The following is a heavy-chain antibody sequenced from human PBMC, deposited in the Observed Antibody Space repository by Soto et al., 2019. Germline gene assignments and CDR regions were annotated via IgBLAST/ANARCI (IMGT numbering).Heavy chain of an antibody. CDR3: ARVPSGGMDV. J-gene: IGHJ6*02. CDR2: IYYSGST. D-gene: IGHD3-10*01. Sequence: VGSISSYYWSWIRQPPGKGLEWIGYIYYSGSTNYNPSLKSRVTISVDTSKNQFSLKLSSVTAADTAVYYCARVPSGGMDVWGQGTTVTVSS. CDR1: VGSISSYY. V-gene: IGHV4-59*01.